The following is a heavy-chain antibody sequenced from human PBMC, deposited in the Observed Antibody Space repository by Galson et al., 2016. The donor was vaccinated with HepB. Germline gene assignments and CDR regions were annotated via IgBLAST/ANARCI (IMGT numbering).Heavy chain of an antibody. Sequence: SLRLSCAASGFTFSSYGMHWVRQAPGKGLEWMAVISQGGSNKYYADSVKGRFTISRDNSKNTLYLQMNSLRAEDTAVYYCARDPMATRYYYYGMDVWGQGTTVTVSS. CDR1: GFTFSSYG. V-gene: IGHV3-30*03. J-gene: IGHJ6*02. CDR2: ISQGGSNK. D-gene: IGHD5-24*01. CDR3: ARDPMATRYYYYGMDV.